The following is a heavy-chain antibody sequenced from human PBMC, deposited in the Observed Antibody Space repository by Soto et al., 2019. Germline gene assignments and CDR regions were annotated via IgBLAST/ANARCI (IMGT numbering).Heavy chain of an antibody. V-gene: IGHV4-34*01. CDR3: ARGRGYSYGYRRFGFDY. CDR2: INHSGST. CDR1: GGSFSGYY. J-gene: IGHJ4*02. Sequence: QVQLQQWGAGLLKPSETLSLTCAVYGGSFSGYYWSWIRQPPGKGLEWIGEINHSGSTNYNPSLKSRVTISVDTSKNQFSLKLSSVTAADTAVYYCARGRGYSYGYRRFGFDYWGQGTLVTVSS. D-gene: IGHD5-18*01.